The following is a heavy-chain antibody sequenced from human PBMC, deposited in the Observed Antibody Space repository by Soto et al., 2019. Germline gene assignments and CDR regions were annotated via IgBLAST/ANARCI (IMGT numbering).Heavy chain of an antibody. CDR1: GGSSSSGDYY. V-gene: IGHV4-30-4*01. CDR2: IYYSGST. J-gene: IGHJ5*02. D-gene: IGHD3-22*01. CDR3: AGEIRSTVVVTTNWFDP. Sequence: PSETLSLTCTVSGGSSSSGDYYWSWIRQPPGKGLEWIGYIYYSGSTYYNPSLKSRVTISVDTSKNQFSLKLSSVTAADTAVYYCAGEIRSTVVVTTNWFDPWGQGTLVTVSS.